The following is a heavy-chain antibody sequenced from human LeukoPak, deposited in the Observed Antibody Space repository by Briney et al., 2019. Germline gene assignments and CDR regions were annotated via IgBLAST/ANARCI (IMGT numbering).Heavy chain of an antibody. V-gene: IGHV4-39*07. Sequence: SETLTLTCTVSGGSISSTEYYWDWIRQPPGKGLEWVATIDDSGTTYYNPSLKSRVTISVDTSKNQFSLKLYSVTAADTAMYYCARDSYSSSWYSIDYWGQGTLVTVSS. CDR2: IDDSGTT. CDR3: ARDSYSSSWYSIDY. J-gene: IGHJ4*02. CDR1: GGSISSTEYY. D-gene: IGHD6-13*01.